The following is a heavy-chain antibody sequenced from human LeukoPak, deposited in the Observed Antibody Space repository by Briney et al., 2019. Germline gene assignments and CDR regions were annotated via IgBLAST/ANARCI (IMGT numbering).Heavy chain of an antibody. CDR1: GGSFSGYY. D-gene: IGHD4-17*01. CDR2: INHSGST. CDR3: ASGTVIYFQH. Sequence: SETLSLTCAVYGGSFSGYYWSWIRQPPGKGLEWIGEINHSGSTNYNPSLKSRVTISADTSKNQFSLKLSSVTAADTAVYYCASGTVIYFQHWGQGTLVTVSS. V-gene: IGHV4-34*01. J-gene: IGHJ1*01.